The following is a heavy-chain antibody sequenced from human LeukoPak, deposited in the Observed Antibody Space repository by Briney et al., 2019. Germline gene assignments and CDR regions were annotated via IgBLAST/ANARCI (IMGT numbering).Heavy chain of an antibody. CDR3: ARVIQGTTIDS. J-gene: IGHJ4*02. CDR1: GGSITTYY. CDR2: FYYSGST. Sequence: SETLSLTCTVSGGSITTYYWGWIRQPPGKAVEWIGYFYYSGSTTYNPSLESRVTISEDTSKNQFSQKVSSVTAADTAVYYCARVIQGTTIDSWGQGTLVTVSS. D-gene: IGHD5-24*01. V-gene: IGHV4-59*01.